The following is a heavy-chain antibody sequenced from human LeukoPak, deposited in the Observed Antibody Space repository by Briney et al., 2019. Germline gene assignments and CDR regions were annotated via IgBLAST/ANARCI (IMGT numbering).Heavy chain of an antibody. J-gene: IGHJ6*02. CDR3: AKDRSGSYFPHHFYAMDV. CDR2: ISYDGGNR. Sequence: GGSLRLSCAASGFTFSSSGMHWVRQAPGKGLEWVAVISYDGGNRYYADSVKGRFTISRDNPKNALYLEMNSLRGADTAVYYCAKDRSGSYFPHHFYAMDVWGQGTTVTVSS. D-gene: IGHD1-26*01. V-gene: IGHV3-30*18. CDR1: GFTFSSSG.